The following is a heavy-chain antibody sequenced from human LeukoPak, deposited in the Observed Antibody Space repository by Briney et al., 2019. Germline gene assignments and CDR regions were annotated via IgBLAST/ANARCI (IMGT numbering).Heavy chain of an antibody. V-gene: IGHV1-2*02. CDR2: INSNSGGT. J-gene: IGHJ4*02. Sequence: ASVKVSCKASGYTFTAYYIHWVRQAPGQGLEWMGWINSNSGGTKYAEKFQGRVTMTRDTSISTAYMELNRLRSDDTAVYHCARVSYDSGGTAFDYWAREPWSPSPQ. D-gene: IGHD3-22*01. CDR1: GYTFTAYY. CDR3: ARVSYDSGGTAFDY.